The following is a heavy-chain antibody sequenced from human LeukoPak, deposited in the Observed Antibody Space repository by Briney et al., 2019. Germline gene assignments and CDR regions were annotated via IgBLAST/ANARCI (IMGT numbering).Heavy chain of an antibody. D-gene: IGHD3-10*01. J-gene: IGHJ5*02. CDR2: IYYSGST. V-gene: IGHV4-59*01. CDR3: ARDSGTTGEVKFDP. Sequence: SETLSLTCTVSGGSISSYYWSWIRQPPGKGLEWIGYIYYSGSTNYNPSLKSRVTISVDTSKNQFSLKLRSVTAADTAVYYCARDSGTTGEVKFDPWGQGALVTVSS. CDR1: GGSISSYY.